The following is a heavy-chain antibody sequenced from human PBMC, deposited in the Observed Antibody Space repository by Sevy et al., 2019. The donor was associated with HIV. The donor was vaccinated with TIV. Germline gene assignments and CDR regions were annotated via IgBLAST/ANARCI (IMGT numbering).Heavy chain of an antibody. CDR1: GGSFSSSIYY. D-gene: IGHD3-10*01. Sequence: SETLSLTCSVSGGSFSSSIYYWGWIRQPPGKGLEWIGSIYYGGSTYYNPSLKSRVTISVDTSKNQLSLKLSSVTAADTAVYYCARHSSMVQDAFDIWGQGTMVTVSS. CDR2: IYYGGST. V-gene: IGHV4-39*01. J-gene: IGHJ3*02. CDR3: ARHSSMVQDAFDI.